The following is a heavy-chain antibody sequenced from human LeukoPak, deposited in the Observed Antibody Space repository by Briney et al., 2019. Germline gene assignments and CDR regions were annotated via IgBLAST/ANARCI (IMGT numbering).Heavy chain of an antibody. D-gene: IGHD3-3*01. CDR2: IRYDGSNK. CDR1: GFTFSSYG. Sequence: PGGSLRLSCAASGFTFSSYGIHWVRQAPGKGLEWVAFIRYDGSNKYYADSVKGRFTISRDNSKNTLYLQMNSLRAEDTAVYYCAKKPIFGVLTRSNPYYFDYWGQGTLVTVSS. J-gene: IGHJ4*02. CDR3: AKKPIFGVLTRSNPYYFDY. V-gene: IGHV3-30*02.